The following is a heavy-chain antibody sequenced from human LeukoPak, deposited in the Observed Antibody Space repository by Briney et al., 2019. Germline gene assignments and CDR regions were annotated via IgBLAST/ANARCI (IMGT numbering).Heavy chain of an antibody. CDR3: ARDAGAGYDSSGYYSRWFDP. Sequence: EASVKVSCKASGYTFTSYYMHWVRQAPGQGLEWMGIINPSGGSTSYAQKFQGRVTITADESTSTAYMELSSLRSEDTAVYYCARDAGAGYDSSGYYSRWFDPWGQGTLVTVSS. J-gene: IGHJ5*02. CDR2: INPSGGST. CDR1: GYTFTSYY. D-gene: IGHD3-22*01. V-gene: IGHV1-46*01.